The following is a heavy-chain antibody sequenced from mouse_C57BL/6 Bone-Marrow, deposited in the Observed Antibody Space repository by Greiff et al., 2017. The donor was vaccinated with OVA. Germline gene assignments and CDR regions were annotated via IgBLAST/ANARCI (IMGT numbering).Heavy chain of an antibody. CDR3: ARNYDYDRGFDY. D-gene: IGHD2-4*01. J-gene: IGHJ2*01. V-gene: IGHV1-81*01. CDR1: GYTFTSYG. CDR2: IYPRSGNT. Sequence: QVQLKESGAELARPGASVKLSCKASGYTFTSYGISWVKQRTGQGLEWIGEIYPRSGNTYYNEKFKGKATLTADKSSSTAYMELSSLTSEDSAVYFCARNYDYDRGFDYWGQGTTLTVAS.